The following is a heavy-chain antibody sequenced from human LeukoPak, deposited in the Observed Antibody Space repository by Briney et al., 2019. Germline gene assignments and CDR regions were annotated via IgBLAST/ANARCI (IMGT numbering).Heavy chain of an antibody. J-gene: IGHJ4*02. CDR2: ISYDGSNK. Sequence: PGGSLRLSCAASGFTFSSYAMHWVRQAPGKGLEWVAVISYDGSNKYYADSVKGRLTISRDNAKNSLYLQMNSLRAEDTAVYYCARGRPYTLLWFGEFLFDYWGQGTLVTVSS. CDR1: GFTFSSYA. D-gene: IGHD3-10*01. V-gene: IGHV3-30*04. CDR3: ARGRPYTLLWFGEFLFDY.